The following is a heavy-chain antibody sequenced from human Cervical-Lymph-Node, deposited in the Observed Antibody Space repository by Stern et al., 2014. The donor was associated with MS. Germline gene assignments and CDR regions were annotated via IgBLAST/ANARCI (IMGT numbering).Heavy chain of an antibody. CDR3: ARDSGYPDY. D-gene: IGHD3-22*01. CDR1: GDSIVPGRHY. J-gene: IGHJ4*02. Sequence: QVQLQESGPGLVQPSQSLSLTCTVSGDSIVPGRHYWSWIRQHPGKGLEWIGYIYHTGSTNYNPSLKSRVTLSIDTSKNQFSLNLSSVTGADTAVYYCARDSGYPDYWGQGTLVTVSS. CDR2: IYHTGST. V-gene: IGHV4-31*03.